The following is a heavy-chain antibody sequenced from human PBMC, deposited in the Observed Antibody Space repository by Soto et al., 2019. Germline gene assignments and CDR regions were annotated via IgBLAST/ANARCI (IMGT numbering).Heavy chain of an antibody. CDR2: IYWNDDK. CDR3: AHDTSGWRWLPDV. J-gene: IGHJ6*02. CDR1: GFSLSTSGVG. Sequence: VSGPTLVNPTQTLTLTCSFSGFSLSTSGVGVGWIRQPPGKAPEWLGVIYWNDDKRYSPSLKTRVTITKGTSRNQVVLIMTSVEADDTATYYCAHDTSGWRWLPDVWGQGTTVTVSS. V-gene: IGHV2-5*01. D-gene: IGHD2-21*01.